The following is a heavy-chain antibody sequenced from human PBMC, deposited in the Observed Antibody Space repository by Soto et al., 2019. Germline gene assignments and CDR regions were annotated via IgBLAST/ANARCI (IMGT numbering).Heavy chain of an antibody. CDR1: GGTFSTYT. J-gene: IGHJ5*02. V-gene: IGHV1-69*04. CDR3: AGDPDSHYNDSHASSYP. CDR2: IIPIIGII. Sequence: ASVKVSCKASGGTFSTYTITWVRQAPGQGLEWMGRIIPIIGIINYAQKFQGRVTISADKFTGTAYMELTRLRSDDTAVYYCAGDPDSHYNDSHASSYPWGQGTLVTVSS. D-gene: IGHD3-22*01.